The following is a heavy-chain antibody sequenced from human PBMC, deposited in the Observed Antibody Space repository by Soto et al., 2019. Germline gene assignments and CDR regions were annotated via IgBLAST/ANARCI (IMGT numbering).Heavy chain of an antibody. CDR2: INAGNGNT. D-gene: IGHD2-21*02. J-gene: IGHJ4*02. CDR3: ARSIVVVTALDY. Sequence: QVQLVQSGAEEKKPGAPLKVSCKASGYTFTSYAMHWVRQAPGQRLEWMGWINAGNGNTKYSQKFQGRVTITRDTSASTAYMELSSLRSEDTAVYYCARSIVVVTALDYWGQGTLVTVSS. CDR1: GYTFTSYA. V-gene: IGHV1-3*05.